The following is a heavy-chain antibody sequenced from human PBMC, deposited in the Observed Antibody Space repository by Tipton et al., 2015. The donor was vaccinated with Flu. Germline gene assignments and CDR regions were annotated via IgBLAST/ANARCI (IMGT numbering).Heavy chain of an antibody. CDR3: ARVGGWDDSSYYFDF. Sequence: TLSLTCTVSGGSINTNLYYWAWIRQPPGKGLEWIGSISYSGTTYYNPSLESRVTISVETPKNQFSLKLSSVTAADTALYFCARVGGWDDSSYYFDFWGQGTLVTVSS. D-gene: IGHD1-1*01. V-gene: IGHV4-39*07. J-gene: IGHJ4*02. CDR1: GGSINTNLYY. CDR2: ISYSGTT.